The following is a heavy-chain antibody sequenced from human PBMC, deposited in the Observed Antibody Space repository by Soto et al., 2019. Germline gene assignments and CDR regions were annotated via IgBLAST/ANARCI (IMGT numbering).Heavy chain of an antibody. J-gene: IGHJ4*02. D-gene: IGHD2-2*01. Sequence: GGSLRLSCAASGFTFSEAWMTWVRQAPGKGLEWVAVISYDGSNKYYADSVKGRFTISRDNSKNTLYLQMNSLRAEDTAVYYCAKQSSTSSAYGDYWGQGTLVTVSS. CDR3: AKQSSTSSAYGDY. CDR2: ISYDGSNK. CDR1: GFTFSEAW. V-gene: IGHV3-30*18.